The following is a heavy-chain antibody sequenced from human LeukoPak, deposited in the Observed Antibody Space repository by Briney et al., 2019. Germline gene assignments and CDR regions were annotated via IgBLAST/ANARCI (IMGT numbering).Heavy chain of an antibody. CDR3: AGDSSALRWQRAGPQD. CDR2: ISSSGSTI. CDR1: GFTFSSYE. V-gene: IGHV3-48*03. D-gene: IGHD3-22*01. J-gene: IGHJ4*02. Sequence: PGGSLRLSCAASGFTFSSYEMNWVRQAPGKGLEWVSYISSSGSTIYYADSLNGRYTISRDNAKTTLYLQMTSLRAEDTAVYYCAGDSSALRWQRAGPQDWGQGTLVTVSS.